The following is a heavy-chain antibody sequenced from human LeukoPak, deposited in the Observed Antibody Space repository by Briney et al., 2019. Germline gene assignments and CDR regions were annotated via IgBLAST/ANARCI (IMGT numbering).Heavy chain of an antibody. J-gene: IGHJ4*02. CDR2: IKSDGSST. CDR1: GFTFSNYW. D-gene: IGHD5-12*01. CDR3: AKARAPVLGYDY. Sequence: GGSLRPSCAASGFTFSNYWMYWVRQAPGKGLIWVSRIKSDGSSTNYADSVRGRFTISRDNAKNTLYLQMNSLRAEDTAVYYCAKARAPVLGYDYWGQGTLVTVSS. V-gene: IGHV3-74*01.